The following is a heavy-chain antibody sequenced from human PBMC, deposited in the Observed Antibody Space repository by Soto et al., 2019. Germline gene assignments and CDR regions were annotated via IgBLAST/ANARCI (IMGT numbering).Heavy chain of an antibody. V-gene: IGHV1-69*12. CDR1: GGTFSNSA. CDR2: IMPIFRTP. CDR3: ARDKERQQLGGNYYSILDV. J-gene: IGHJ6*02. D-gene: IGHD6-25*01. Sequence: QVHLEQSGAEVKKPGSSVKVSCKASGGTFSNSAISWVRQAPGQGLEWMGGIMPIFRTPDYAQRFQGRVTITADEATSTAYMELSGLRSDDTAVYYCARDKERQQLGGNYYSILDVWGQGTTVTVSS.